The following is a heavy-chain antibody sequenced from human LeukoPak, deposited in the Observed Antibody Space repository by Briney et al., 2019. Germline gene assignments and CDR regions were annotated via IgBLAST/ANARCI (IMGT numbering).Heavy chain of an antibody. Sequence: ASVKVSCKASGYTFTSDGISWVRQAPGQGREWMGWISAYNGNTNYAQKLQGRVTMTTDTSTSTAYMELRSLRSDDTAVYYCARTRAAAENDSWGQGTLVTVSS. CDR3: ARTRAAAENDS. D-gene: IGHD6-13*01. CDR2: ISAYNGNT. CDR1: GYTFTSDG. V-gene: IGHV1-18*01. J-gene: IGHJ4*02.